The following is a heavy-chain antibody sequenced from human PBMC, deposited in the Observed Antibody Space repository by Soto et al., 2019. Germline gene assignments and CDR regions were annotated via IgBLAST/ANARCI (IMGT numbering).Heavy chain of an antibody. Sequence: EVQLLESGGDLVQPGGSLRLSCAASGFTFSSYAMRWVRQSPGKVLERVSAISGSGGSTYYADSVKGRFTISRDNSKNTLYLQMNSLRAEDTAAYYCARRGSGSYYDYWGQGTRVTVSS. CDR3: ARRGSGSYYDY. J-gene: IGHJ4*02. D-gene: IGHD1-26*01. V-gene: IGHV3-23*01. CDR2: ISGSGGST. CDR1: GFTFSSYA.